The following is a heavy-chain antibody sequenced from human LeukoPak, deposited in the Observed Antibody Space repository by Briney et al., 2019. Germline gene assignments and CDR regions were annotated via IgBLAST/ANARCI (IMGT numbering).Heavy chain of an antibody. CDR2: IKSKTDGGTT. CDR1: GFTFSNAW. CDR3: ADYYDSSGRIDY. V-gene: IGHV3-15*01. Sequence: GGSLRLSCAASGFTFSNAWMSWVRQAPGKGLEWVGRIKSKTDGGTTDYAAPVKGRFTISRDDSKNTLYLQMNSLRAEDTAVYYCADYYDSSGRIDYWGQGTLVTVSS. J-gene: IGHJ4*02. D-gene: IGHD3-22*01.